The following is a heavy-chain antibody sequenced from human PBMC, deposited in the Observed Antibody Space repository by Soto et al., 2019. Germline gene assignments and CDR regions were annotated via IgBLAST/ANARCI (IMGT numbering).Heavy chain of an antibody. CDR2: TYYRSKWYN. CDR3: ARGNSGPQVSVFGY. Sequence: SQTLSLTCAISGDSVSSNSAAWNWIRQSPSRGPEWLGRTYYRSKWYNDYAVSMKSRITINPDTSKNQFSLHLNSVTPEDTAVYYCARGNSGPQVSVFGYWGQGTLVTVSS. V-gene: IGHV6-1*01. J-gene: IGHJ4*02. CDR1: GDSVSSNSAA. D-gene: IGHD5-12*01.